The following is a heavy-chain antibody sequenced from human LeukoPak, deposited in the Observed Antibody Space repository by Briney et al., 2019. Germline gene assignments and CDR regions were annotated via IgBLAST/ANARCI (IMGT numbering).Heavy chain of an antibody. CDR1: GGSISNYY. Sequence: SETLSLTCTVSGGSISNYYWSWIRQFPGKGLEWIGYIYYSGSTNYNPSLKSRVTISVDTSKNQFSLKLSSVTAADTAVYYCARVRSGTNGYYYYYMDVWGKGTTVTVSS. CDR3: ARVRSGTNGYYYYYMDV. J-gene: IGHJ6*03. V-gene: IGHV4-59*01. CDR2: IYYSGST. D-gene: IGHD1-1*01.